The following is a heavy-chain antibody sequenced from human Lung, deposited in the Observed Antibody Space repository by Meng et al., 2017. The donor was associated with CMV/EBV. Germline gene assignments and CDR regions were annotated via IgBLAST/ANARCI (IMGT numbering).Heavy chain of an antibody. J-gene: IGHJ4*02. D-gene: IGHD1-26*01. CDR1: GYTFSAYQ. Sequence: ASXXVSXKTSGYTFSAYQMHWIRQAPGHGLEWMGWINPSSGVTRSAPKYQGRVTMTSDRYSTAYLELTSLTSDDTAFYYCARFGGAPVGSTPPDYWGQGKLVTAPQ. CDR2: INPSSGVT. V-gene: IGHV1-2*02. CDR3: ARFGGAPVGSTPPDY.